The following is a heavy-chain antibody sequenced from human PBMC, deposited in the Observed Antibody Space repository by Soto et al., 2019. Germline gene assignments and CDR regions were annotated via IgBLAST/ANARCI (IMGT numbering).Heavy chain of an antibody. Sequence: AAVMVTCKASGGSFTSYYILWVGQALAQGVEGIGGSNTDNGNAKYSQKFQGRVTVTRNTSATTAYIEVSSLSSEDTAVYYCARDQGYFVYWGLGTLVTVFS. J-gene: IGHJ4*03. V-gene: IGHV1-3*04. CDR1: GGSFTSYY. CDR2: SNTDNGNA. CDR3: ARDQGYFVY.